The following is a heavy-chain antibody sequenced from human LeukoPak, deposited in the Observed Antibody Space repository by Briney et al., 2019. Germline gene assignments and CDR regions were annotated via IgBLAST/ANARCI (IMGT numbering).Heavy chain of an antibody. CDR2: ISYDGSNK. D-gene: IGHD2-15*01. Sequence: GRSLRLSCAASGFTFSSYAMHWVRQAPGKGLEWVAVISYDGSNKYYADSVKGRFTISRDNSKNTLYLQMNSLRAEGTAVYYCAREGYCSGGSCQAYFDYWGQGTLVTVSS. CDR3: AREGYCSGGSCQAYFDY. V-gene: IGHV3-30*01. J-gene: IGHJ4*02. CDR1: GFTFSSYA.